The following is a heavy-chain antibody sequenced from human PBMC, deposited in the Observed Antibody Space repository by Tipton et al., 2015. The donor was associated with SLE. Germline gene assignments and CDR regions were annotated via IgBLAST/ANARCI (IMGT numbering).Heavy chain of an antibody. CDR3: ARFWNSGWLDAFDL. CDR2: VRPSRYA. Sequence: TLSLTCAVRGGSFNNFFWSWVRQPPGKGLGWVGEVRPSRYATYNSPLGSRVTIALDTSKNQYSLTLTSLTAADTAVYYCARFWNSGWLDAFDLWGQGTVVTVSS. D-gene: IGHD6-19*01. V-gene: IGHV4-34*01. J-gene: IGHJ3*01. CDR1: GGSFNNFF.